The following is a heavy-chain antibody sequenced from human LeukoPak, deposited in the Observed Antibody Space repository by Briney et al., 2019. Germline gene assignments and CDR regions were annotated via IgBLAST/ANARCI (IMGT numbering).Heavy chain of an antibody. J-gene: IGHJ4*02. Sequence: GGSLRLSCAASGLTFSRYWMTWVRQAPGKGLEWVANIKEDGSEKNYVDSVKGRFTISRDNAKDSLYLQMNSLRAEDTAVYYCARGGDGYTYGYDYWGQGTLVTVSS. V-gene: IGHV3-7*01. CDR2: IKEDGSEK. CDR1: GLTFSRYW. CDR3: ARGGDGYTYGYDY. D-gene: IGHD5-18*01.